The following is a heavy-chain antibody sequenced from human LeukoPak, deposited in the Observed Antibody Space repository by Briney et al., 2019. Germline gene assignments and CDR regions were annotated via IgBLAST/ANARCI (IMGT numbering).Heavy chain of an antibody. D-gene: IGHD2-15*01. CDR1: GGSFSGYY. J-gene: IGHJ6*02. Sequence: ASETLSLTCAVYGGSFSGYYWSWLRQPPGKGLEWIGEINHSGSTNYNPSLKSRVTISVDTSKNQFSLKLSSVTAADTAVYYCARAGGYCSGGSCPPYYYYGMDVWGQGTTVTVSS. CDR2: INHSGST. V-gene: IGHV4-34*01. CDR3: ARAGGYCSGGSCPPYYYYGMDV.